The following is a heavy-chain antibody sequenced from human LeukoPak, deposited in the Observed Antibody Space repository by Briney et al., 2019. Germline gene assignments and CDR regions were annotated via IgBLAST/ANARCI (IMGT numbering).Heavy chain of an antibody. CDR3: ARRRTLYGSGSYYFYYGMDV. CDR1: GYSFTSYW. D-gene: IGHD3-10*01. V-gene: IGHV5-10-1*01. J-gene: IGHJ6*02. Sequence: NHGESLKISCKGSGYSFTSYWINWVRQMPGKGLEWMGRIDPSDSHTNYSPSFQGHVTISADKSISTAYLQWSSLKASDTAMYYCARRRTLYGSGSYYFYYGMDVWGQGTTVTVSS. CDR2: IDPSDSHT.